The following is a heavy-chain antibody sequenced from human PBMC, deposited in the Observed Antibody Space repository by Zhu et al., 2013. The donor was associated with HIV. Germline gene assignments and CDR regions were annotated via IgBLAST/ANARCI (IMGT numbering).Heavy chain of an antibody. Sequence: QVHLVQSGAEVKKPGASVKVSCKGSDYTFINYAITWVRQAPGQGLEWMAWINPKSGGTNYAQHFQGRVTMTRYTSISTAYMELSSLRSEDTAVYYCAREQQLALYSWYYGLDVWGQGTTVTVSS. J-gene: IGHJ6*01. CDR2: INPKSGGT. V-gene: IGHV1-2*02. CDR1: DYTFINYA. D-gene: IGHD6-13*01. CDR3: AREQQLALYSWYYGLDV.